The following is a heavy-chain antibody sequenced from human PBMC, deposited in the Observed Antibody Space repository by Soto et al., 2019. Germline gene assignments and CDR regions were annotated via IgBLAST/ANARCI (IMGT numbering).Heavy chain of an antibody. V-gene: IGHV3-7*05. CDR1: GFTFGDYW. Sequence: EVQLVESGGGLVQPGGSLRLSCGVSGFTFGDYWMTWVRQAPGKGLEWVANMNQDGNERFYVDSVKGRFTISRDNAKKSLYLQMNSLRAEDTAVYYCASLRISYAVDVWGQGTTVTVSS. CDR3: ASLRISYAVDV. D-gene: IGHD3-10*01. J-gene: IGHJ6*02. CDR2: MNQDGNER.